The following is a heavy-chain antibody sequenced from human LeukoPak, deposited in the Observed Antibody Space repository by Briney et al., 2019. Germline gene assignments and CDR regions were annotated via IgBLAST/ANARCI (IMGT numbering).Heavy chain of an antibody. CDR2: IYYSGST. CDR3: ARDPHCGGDCYGGDAFDI. J-gene: IGHJ3*02. Sequence: PSETLSLTCSVSGGSISSYYWSWIRQPPGKGLEWIGYIYYSGSTNYNPSLKSRVTISVDTSKNQFSLKLSSVTAADTGVYYCARDPHCGGDCYGGDAFDIWGQGTMVTVSS. CDR1: GGSISSYY. V-gene: IGHV4-59*01. D-gene: IGHD2-21*02.